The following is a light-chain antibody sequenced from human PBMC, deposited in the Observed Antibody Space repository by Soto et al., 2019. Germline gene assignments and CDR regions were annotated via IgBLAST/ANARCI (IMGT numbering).Light chain of an antibody. J-gene: IGLJ3*02. CDR3: SSFTTTNTGV. Sequence: QSALTQPASVSGSPGQSITISCTGTRSDVGGYNSVCWHQQHPGKAPKLIIYEVSNRPSRISDRFSASKSGNTASLTISGLQADDEADYYCSSFTTTNTGVFGGGTKLTVL. CDR2: EVS. CDR1: RSDVGGYNS. V-gene: IGLV2-14*01.